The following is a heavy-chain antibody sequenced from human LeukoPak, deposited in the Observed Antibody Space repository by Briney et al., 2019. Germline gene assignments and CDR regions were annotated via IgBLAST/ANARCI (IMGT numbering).Heavy chain of an antibody. D-gene: IGHD4-17*01. Sequence: SVKVSCKASGGTFSSYAISWVRQAPGQGLEWMGRIIPIFGTANYAQKLQGRVTITTDESTSTAYMELSSLRSEDTAVYYCASQTTVTSYYFDYWGQGTLVTVSS. V-gene: IGHV1-69*05. CDR1: GGTFSSYA. J-gene: IGHJ4*02. CDR3: ASQTTVTSYYFDY. CDR2: IIPIFGTA.